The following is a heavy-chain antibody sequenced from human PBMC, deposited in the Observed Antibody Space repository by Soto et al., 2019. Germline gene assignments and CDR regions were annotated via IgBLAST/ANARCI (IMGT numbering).Heavy chain of an antibody. CDR2: ISSSGAAI. D-gene: IGHD6-13*01. Sequence: EVQLVESGGDLVQPGGSLRLSCAASGFIFSDYSMTWVRQAPGRGLECVSHISSSGAAIFYAESVKGRFTVSRDNAKNSLYLQMNSLRDDDTAVYFCARDHGGSTWFVGVYYFFGMDVWGEGTAVTVSS. CDR1: GFIFSDYS. J-gene: IGHJ6*04. V-gene: IGHV3-48*02. CDR3: ARDHGGSTWFVGVYYFFGMDV.